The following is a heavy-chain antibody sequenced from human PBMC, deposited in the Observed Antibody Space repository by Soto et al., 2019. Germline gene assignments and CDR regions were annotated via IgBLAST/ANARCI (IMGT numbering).Heavy chain of an antibody. V-gene: IGHV1-69*01. Sequence: QVQLVQSGAEVKKPGSSVKVSCKASGGTFSSYAISWVRQAPGQGLEWMGGIIPIFGTANYAQKFTGRVTITADEPTSTAYMELSSRRSEDTAVYYCARCGSISIFGVADYYYGMDVWGQGTTVTVSS. CDR2: IIPIFGTA. J-gene: IGHJ6*02. CDR1: GGTFSSYA. D-gene: IGHD3-3*01. CDR3: ARCGSISIFGVADYYYGMDV.